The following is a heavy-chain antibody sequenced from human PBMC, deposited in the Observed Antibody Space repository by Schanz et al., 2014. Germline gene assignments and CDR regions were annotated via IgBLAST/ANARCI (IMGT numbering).Heavy chain of an antibody. V-gene: IGHV3-30-3*01. J-gene: IGHJ4*02. D-gene: IGHD5-12*01. Sequence: QVQLLQFGGGVVHPGRSLRLSCAASGFTFSSYAMHWVRQAPGKGLEWVALISNDGSIKYYADSVEGRFTISRDNSRNTLYLQMNSLRTEDTAVYYCASPSGYSDYGTYFDFWGQGTLVTVSS. CDR2: ISNDGSIK. CDR1: GFTFSSYA. CDR3: ASPSGYSDYGTYFDF.